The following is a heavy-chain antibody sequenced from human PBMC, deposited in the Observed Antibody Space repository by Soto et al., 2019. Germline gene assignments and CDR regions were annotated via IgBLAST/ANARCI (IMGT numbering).Heavy chain of an antibody. V-gene: IGHV1-69*06. CDR1: GGTFSSYA. CDR3: ARESSIVVVPAAWKNYYYGMAV. J-gene: IGHJ6*02. CDR2: IIPIFGTA. Sequence: ASVKVSCKASGGTFSSYAISWVRQAPGQGLEWMGGIIPIFGTANYAQKFQGRVTITADKSTSTAYMELSSLRSEDTAVYYCARESSIVVVPAAWKNYYYGMAVWGQGTAVTVSS. D-gene: IGHD2-2*01.